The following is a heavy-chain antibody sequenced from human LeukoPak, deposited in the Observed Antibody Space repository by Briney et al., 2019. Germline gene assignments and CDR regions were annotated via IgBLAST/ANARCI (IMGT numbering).Heavy chain of an antibody. J-gene: IGHJ3*02. CDR3: ERVRGGDDAFDI. Sequence: SVKVSCKASGYTFTSYGISWGRQAPGQGLEWMGWISAYNGNTNYAQKLQGRVTMTTDTSTSTAYMELRSLRSDDTAVYYCERVRGGDDAFDIWGQGTMVTVSS. CDR1: GYTFTSYG. V-gene: IGHV1-18*01. D-gene: IGHD3-10*01. CDR2: ISAYNGNT.